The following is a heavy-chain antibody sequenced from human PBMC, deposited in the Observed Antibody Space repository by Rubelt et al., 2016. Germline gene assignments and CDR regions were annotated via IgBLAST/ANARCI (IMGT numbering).Heavy chain of an antibody. CDR2: ISGSSYTT. D-gene: IGHD1-1*01. J-gene: IGHJ4*02. V-gene: IGHV3-23*01. CDR1: GSTLTNYG. CDR3: AKDREVVATGVDY. Sequence: EVQLLESGGGLVQPGGSLRLSCVASGSTLTNYGMTWIRQAPGKGLEWVSGISGSSYTTYYADSVKGRFTISRDISKNTVYLQMDSLRAEYTAIYYCAKDREVVATGVDYWGQGTLVTVSS.